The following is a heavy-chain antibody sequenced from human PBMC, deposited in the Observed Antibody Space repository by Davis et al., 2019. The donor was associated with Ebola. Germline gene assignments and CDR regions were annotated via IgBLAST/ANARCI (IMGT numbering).Heavy chain of an antibody. J-gene: IGHJ5*02. CDR3: ARRRYYSGGSCYLGWFDP. CDR2: IYHSGST. CDR1: GGSISSSNW. D-gene: IGHD2-15*01. Sequence: SETLSLTCAVSGGSISSSNWWSWVRQPPGKGLEWIREIYHSGSTNYNPSLKSRVTISVDKSKNQFSLKLSSVTAADTAVYYCARRRYYSGGSCYLGWFDPWGQGTLVTVSS. V-gene: IGHV4-4*02.